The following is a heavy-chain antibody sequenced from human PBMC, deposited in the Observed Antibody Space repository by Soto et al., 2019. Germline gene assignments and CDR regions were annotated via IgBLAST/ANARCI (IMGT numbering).Heavy chain of an antibody. CDR2: IYYSGST. V-gene: IGHV4-59*01. J-gene: IGHJ5*02. CDR1: GGSISSYY. CDR3: ARGGIAARPGGQNWFDP. Sequence: SETLSLTCTVSGGSISSYYWSWIRQPPGKGLEWIGYIYYSGSTNYNPSLKSRVTISVDTSKNQFSLKLSSVTAADTAVYYCARGGIAARPGGQNWFDPWGQGTLVTVSS. D-gene: IGHD6-6*01.